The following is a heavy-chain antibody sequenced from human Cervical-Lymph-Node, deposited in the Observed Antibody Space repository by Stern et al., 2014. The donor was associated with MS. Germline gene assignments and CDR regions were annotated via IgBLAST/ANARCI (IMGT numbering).Heavy chain of an antibody. Sequence: QLLQSGPEVKKPGTSVKVSCKASGFTFISSAMQWVRQARGQRLEWIGWIVGGPAQTNHAQKFQERVTITRDMSTSTAYMELSSLRSEDTAVYYCAAASAYYYDSSGYYGDYFYYGMDVWGQGTTVTVSS. CDR1: GFTFISSA. J-gene: IGHJ6*02. D-gene: IGHD3-22*01. V-gene: IGHV1-58*02. CDR3: AAASAYYYDSSGYYGDYFYYGMDV. CDR2: IVGGPAQT.